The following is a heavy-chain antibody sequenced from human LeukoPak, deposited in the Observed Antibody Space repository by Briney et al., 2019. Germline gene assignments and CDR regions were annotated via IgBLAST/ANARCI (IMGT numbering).Heavy chain of an antibody. CDR3: AGYGYYPHYYYYGMDV. J-gene: IGHJ6*02. D-gene: IGHD3-22*01. Sequence: GGSLRLSCAASGFTFSSYWMSWVRQAPGKGLEWVANIKQDGSEKYYVDSVKGRFTISRDNAKNSLYLQMNSLRAEDTAVYYCAGYGYYPHYYYYGMDVWGQGTTVTVSS. CDR1: GFTFSSYW. V-gene: IGHV3-7*01. CDR2: IKQDGSEK.